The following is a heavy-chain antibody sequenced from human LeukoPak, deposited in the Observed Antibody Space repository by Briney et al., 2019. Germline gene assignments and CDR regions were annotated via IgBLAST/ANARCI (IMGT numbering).Heavy chain of an antibody. J-gene: IGHJ4*02. CDR3: ARDGASSWYRYFDY. D-gene: IGHD6-13*01. CDR2: IYYSGST. V-gene: IGHV4-59*01. CDR1: GGSISSYH. Sequence: SETLSLTCTVSGGSISSYHWSWIRQPPGKGLEWIGYIYYSGSTNYNPSLKSRVTISVDTSKNQFSLKLSSVTAADTAVYYCARDGASSWYRYFDYWGQGTLVTVSS.